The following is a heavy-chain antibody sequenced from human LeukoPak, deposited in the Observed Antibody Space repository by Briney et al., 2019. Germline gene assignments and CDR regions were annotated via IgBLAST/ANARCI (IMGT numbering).Heavy chain of an antibody. D-gene: IGHD1-26*01. CDR3: ARLSGSYSYSDS. Sequence: PSATPSLTCAFAGYSSRSGYYWGWIRQPPGKGREWIGSVFSETTYYNPSLKSRVIISVDTSKKQFSLDLSSVTAADTAVYYCARLSGSYSYSDSWGQGTLVTVSS. J-gene: IGHJ4*02. V-gene: IGHV4-38-2*01. CDR1: GYSSRSGYY. CDR2: VFSETT.